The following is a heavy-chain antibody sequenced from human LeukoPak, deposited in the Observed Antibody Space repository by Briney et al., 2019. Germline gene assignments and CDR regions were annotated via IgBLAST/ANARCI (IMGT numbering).Heavy chain of an antibody. CDR3: ASYDFWSGYSSLWDAAGWFDP. J-gene: IGHJ5*02. V-gene: IGHV4-30-2*02. D-gene: IGHD3-3*01. CDR2: IYHSGST. CDR1: GGSISSGGYS. Sequence: PSQTLSLTCAVSGGSISSGGYSWSWIRQPPGKGLEWIGYIYHSGSTYYNPSLKSRVTISVDTSKNQFSLKLSSVTAADTAVYYCASYDFWSGYSSLWDAAGWFDPWGQGTLVTVSS.